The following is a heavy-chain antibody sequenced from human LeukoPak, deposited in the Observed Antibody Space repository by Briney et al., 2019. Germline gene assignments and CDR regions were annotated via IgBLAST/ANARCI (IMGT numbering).Heavy chain of an antibody. D-gene: IGHD3-16*01. V-gene: IGHV4-59*08. CDR3: ARHDLDWGSFGH. CDR1: GVSISSYY. CDR2: IYYSGST. Sequence: SETLSLTCTVSGVSISSYYWSWIRQPPGKGLEWIGYIYYSGSTNYNLSLKSRVTISVDTSKNQSSLKLSSVTAADTALYYCARHDLDWGSFGHWGQGTLVTVSS. J-gene: IGHJ4*02.